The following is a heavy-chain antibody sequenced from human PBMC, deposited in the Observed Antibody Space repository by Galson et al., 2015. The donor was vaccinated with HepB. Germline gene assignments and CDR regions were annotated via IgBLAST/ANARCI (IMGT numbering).Heavy chain of an antibody. Sequence: SLRLSCAASGFMFSSYAMTWVRQAPGKGLQWVSSISSDGDNTYYADSVKGRFTISRDNSKNTVYLQMNSLRAEDTAIYYYAKGVHRDFWSGYHGHFDYWGQGILVTVSS. J-gene: IGHJ4*02. CDR1: GFMFSSYA. D-gene: IGHD3-3*01. V-gene: IGHV3-23*01. CDR2: ISSDGDNT. CDR3: AKGVHRDFWSGYHGHFDY.